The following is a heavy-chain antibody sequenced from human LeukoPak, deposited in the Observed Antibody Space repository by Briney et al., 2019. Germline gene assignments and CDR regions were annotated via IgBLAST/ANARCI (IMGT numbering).Heavy chain of an antibody. V-gene: IGHV3-23*01. Sequence: GGSLRLPCAASGFTFSSYAMSWVRQAPGKGLEWVSAISGSGGSTYYADSVKGRFTISRDNSKNTLYLQMNSLRAEDTAVYYCAKDSVRRFLEWSSKYYFDYWGQGTLVTVSS. J-gene: IGHJ4*02. CDR1: GFTFSSYA. CDR2: ISGSGGST. D-gene: IGHD3-3*01. CDR3: AKDSVRRFLEWSSKYYFDY.